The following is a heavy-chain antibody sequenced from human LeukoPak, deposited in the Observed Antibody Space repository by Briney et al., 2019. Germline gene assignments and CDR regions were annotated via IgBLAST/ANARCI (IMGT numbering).Heavy chain of an antibody. CDR2: ISGSGVTT. V-gene: IGHV3-23*01. CDR1: GFTVSSFY. D-gene: IGHD1-26*01. J-gene: IGHJ1*01. CDR3: AKKVVVGATSPYSDFQD. Sequence: GGSLRLSCVVSGFTVSSFYMTWVRQAPGEGLEWVSAISGSGVTTHYAGSVKGRFSISRDNSKNTLYLQMNSLRAEDTALYYCAKKVVVGATSPYSDFQDWGQGTLVTVSS.